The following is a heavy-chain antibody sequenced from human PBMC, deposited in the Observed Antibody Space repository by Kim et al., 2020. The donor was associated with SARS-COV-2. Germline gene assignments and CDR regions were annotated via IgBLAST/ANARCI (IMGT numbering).Heavy chain of an antibody. Sequence: ANYDRKFQGRATITADESTSTAYMELSSLRSEDTAVYYCAREAAGTAFDIWGQGTMVTVSS. CDR2: A. CDR3: AREAAGTAFDI. V-gene: IGHV1-69*01. J-gene: IGHJ3*02. D-gene: IGHD6-13*01.